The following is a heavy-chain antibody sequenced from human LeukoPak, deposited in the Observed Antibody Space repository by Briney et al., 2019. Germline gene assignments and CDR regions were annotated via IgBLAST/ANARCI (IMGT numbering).Heavy chain of an antibody. D-gene: IGHD6-19*01. CDR2: ISSSSSTI. Sequence: GGSLRLSCGASGFTFSSYSMNWVRQAPGKGLEWVSYISSSSSTIYYADSVKGRFTISRDNAKNSLYLQMNSLRAEDTAVYYCARGQGQVAGYYFDYWGQGTLVTVSS. J-gene: IGHJ4*02. CDR3: ARGQGQVAGYYFDY. V-gene: IGHV3-48*04. CDR1: GFTFSSYS.